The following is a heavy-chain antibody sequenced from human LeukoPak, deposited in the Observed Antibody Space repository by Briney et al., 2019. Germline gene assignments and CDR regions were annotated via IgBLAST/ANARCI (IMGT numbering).Heavy chain of an antibody. CDR3: ARGSALYGDGRDY. V-gene: IGHV4-34*01. D-gene: IGHD4-17*01. J-gene: IGHJ4*02. Sequence: SETLSLTCAVYGGSFSGYYWSWIRQPPGKGLEWIGEINHSGSTNYNPSLKSRVTISVDTSKNQFSLKLSSVTAADTAVYYCARGSALYGDGRDYWGQGTLVTVSP. CDR2: INHSGST. CDR1: GGSFSGYY.